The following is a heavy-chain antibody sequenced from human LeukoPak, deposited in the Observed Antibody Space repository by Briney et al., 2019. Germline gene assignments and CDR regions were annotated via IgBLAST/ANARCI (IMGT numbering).Heavy chain of an antibody. J-gene: IGHJ4*02. CDR2: IYYSGST. CDR3: ARGSGSYYYFDY. Sequence: SEILSLTFTVSGGSISSYYWSWIRQPPGKGLEWIGYIYYSGSTNYNPSLKSRVTISVDTSKNQFSLKLSSVTAADTAVYYCARGSGSYYYFDYWGQGTLVTVSS. D-gene: IGHD1-26*01. CDR1: GGSISSYY. V-gene: IGHV4-59*01.